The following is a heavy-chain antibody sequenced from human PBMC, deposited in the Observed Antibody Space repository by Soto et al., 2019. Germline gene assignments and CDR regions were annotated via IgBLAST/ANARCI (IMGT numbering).Heavy chain of an antibody. J-gene: IGHJ6*03. CDR1: GFTFSSYA. CDR3: AKGGYSGYDRTYYYYYMDV. V-gene: IGHV3-23*01. CDR2: ISGSGGST. Sequence: GGSLRLSCAASGFTFSSYAMSWVRQAPGKGLEWVSAISGSGGSTYYADSVKGRFTISRDNSKNTLYLQMNSLRAEDTAVYYCAKGGYSGYDRTYYYYYMDVWGKGTTVTVSS. D-gene: IGHD5-12*01.